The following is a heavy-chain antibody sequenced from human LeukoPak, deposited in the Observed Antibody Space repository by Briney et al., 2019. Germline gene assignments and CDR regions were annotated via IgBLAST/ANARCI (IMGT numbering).Heavy chain of an antibody. D-gene: IGHD4-17*01. Sequence: PSQTLSLTCSVSGGSVTSGPNYWNWILRPAGNGLEWIGRTQTSGRVNYNPSLKSLVTVYLATPKTLVSLQLTSVTAADTSAYYCARDRGNGDYGDYFDSWGQGTQVTVSS. CDR2: TQTSGRV. J-gene: IGHJ4*02. CDR1: GGSVTSGPNY. CDR3: ARDRGNGDYGDYFDS. V-gene: IGHV4-61*02.